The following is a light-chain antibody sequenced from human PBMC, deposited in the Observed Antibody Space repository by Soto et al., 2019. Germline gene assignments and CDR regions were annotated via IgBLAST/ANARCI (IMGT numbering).Light chain of an antibody. CDR3: QQYNSWGLA. CDR1: QNVGTN. Sequence: IVMTQSPATLSVSPGEGVTLSCRASQNVGTNLAWYQQRPGQAPRLLIYGASTRATGVPACFSGRGSGTEFTLTIKSLQSVDFAVYFCQQYNSWGLAFGGGTKVEI. J-gene: IGKJ4*01. V-gene: IGKV3D-15*01. CDR2: GAS.